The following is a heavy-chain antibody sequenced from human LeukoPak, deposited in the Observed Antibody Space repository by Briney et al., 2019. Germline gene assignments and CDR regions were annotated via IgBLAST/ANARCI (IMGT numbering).Heavy chain of an antibody. CDR3: ASTHYDSSGYFITYYFDY. CDR2: IYYSGST. D-gene: IGHD3-22*01. V-gene: IGHV4-59*01. CDR1: GGSISSYY. Sequence: SETLSLTCTVSGGSISSYYWSWIRQPPGKGLEWIGYIYYSGSTNYNPSLKSRVTISVDTSKNQFSLKLSSVTAADTAVYYCASTHYDSSGYFITYYFDYWGQGTLVTVSS. J-gene: IGHJ4*02.